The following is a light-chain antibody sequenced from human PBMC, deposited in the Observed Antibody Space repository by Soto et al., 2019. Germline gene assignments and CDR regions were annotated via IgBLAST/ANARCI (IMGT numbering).Light chain of an antibody. Sequence: DIQMTQSPSTLSGSVGDRVTITCRASQTISSWLAWYQQKPGKAPKLLIYKASTLKSGVPSRFSGSGSGTEFTLTISSLQSDDFAPYYCQHYNRYSDAVGQGTKVDIK. CDR3: QHYNRYSDA. CDR2: KAS. V-gene: IGKV1-5*03. J-gene: IGKJ1*01. CDR1: QTISSW.